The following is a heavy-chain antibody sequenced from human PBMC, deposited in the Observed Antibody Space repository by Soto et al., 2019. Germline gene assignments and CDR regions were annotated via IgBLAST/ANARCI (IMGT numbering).Heavy chain of an antibody. J-gene: IGHJ4*02. Sequence: QIQLVQSGTEVREPGASVKVSCQASGYTFTSYGIIWVRQAPGQGLELMGWISGYNNNKNYAQKYQARVTMTTDTSTRTAYMELRSLRSDDTAVYYCARVGVIAPAECDYWGQGTLVTVSS. V-gene: IGHV1-18*01. D-gene: IGHD6-13*01. CDR3: ARVGVIAPAECDY. CDR1: GYTFTSYG. CDR2: ISGYNNNK.